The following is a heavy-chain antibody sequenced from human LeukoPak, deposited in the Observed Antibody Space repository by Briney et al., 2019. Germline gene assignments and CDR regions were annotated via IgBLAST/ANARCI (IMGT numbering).Heavy chain of an antibody. CDR1: GFTFSSYA. J-gene: IGHJ4*02. CDR3: ARGLLRTAMGSHFDY. Sequence: PGRSLRLSCAASGFTFSSYAMHGVRQAPGKGLEWVAVISYDGSNKYYADSVKGRFTISRDNSKNTLYLQMNSLRAEDTAVYYCARGLLRTAMGSHFDYWAREPWSPSPQ. CDR2: ISYDGSNK. D-gene: IGHD5-18*01. V-gene: IGHV3-30*04.